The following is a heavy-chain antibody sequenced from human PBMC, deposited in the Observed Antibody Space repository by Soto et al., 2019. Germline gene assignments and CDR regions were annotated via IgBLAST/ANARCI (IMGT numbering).Heavy chain of an antibody. D-gene: IGHD3-10*01. CDR3: AKDWGAPGELLASHFHP. V-gene: IGHV3-30*18. CDR2: MSYAGSHE. CDR1: GFTFSTYG. Sequence: QVQLVESRGGVVQPGRSLRLSCAASGFTFSTYGMHWVRQAPGKGLEWVAVMSYAGSHEFYADSVKARFSISRDNYRNTLYLHTNSLRPEDTAVYFCAKDWGAPGELLASHFHPWGQGTLVTVSS. J-gene: IGHJ5*02.